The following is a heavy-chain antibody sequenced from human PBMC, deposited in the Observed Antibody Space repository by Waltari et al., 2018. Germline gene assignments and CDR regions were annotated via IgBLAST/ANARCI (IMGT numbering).Heavy chain of an antibody. D-gene: IGHD3-22*01. CDR2: ISWNSCSR. V-gene: IGHV3-9*01. CDR1: GFTFDDYA. Sequence: EVQLVESGGGLVQPGRSLRLSCAASGFTFDDYAMHWVRQAPGKGLEWVSGISWNSCSRGYADLVKGRFTISRDNAKNSLYLQMNSLRAEDTALYYCAKGRWSSGYYGDACDIWGQGTMVTVSS. J-gene: IGHJ3*02. CDR3: AKGRWSSGYYGDACDI.